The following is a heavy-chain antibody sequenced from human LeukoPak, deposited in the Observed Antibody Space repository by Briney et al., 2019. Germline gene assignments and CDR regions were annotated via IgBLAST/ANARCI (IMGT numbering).Heavy chain of an antibody. D-gene: IGHD1-26*01. CDR2: ISGTADTT. Sequence: ISGTADTTKYADSVKGRFTISRDNSQNTLYLQMNSLRAEDTAVYYCAKGWDNFYFYYYMDVWGKGTMVTVSS. J-gene: IGHJ6*03. CDR3: AKGWDNFYFYYYMDV. V-gene: IGHV3-23*01.